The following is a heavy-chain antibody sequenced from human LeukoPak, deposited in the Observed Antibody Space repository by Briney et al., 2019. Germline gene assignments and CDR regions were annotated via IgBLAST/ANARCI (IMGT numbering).Heavy chain of an antibody. CDR2: IYHSGST. J-gene: IGHJ4*02. CDR3: ARSSSAGRRPFDY. D-gene: IGHD6-19*01. CDR1: GGSIRSSYYS. V-gene: IGHV4-30-2*01. Sequence: PSETLSLTCTVSGGSIRSSYYSWSWIRQPPGKGLEWIGYIYHSGSTYYNPSLKSRVTISVDRSKNQFSLKLSSVTAADTAVYYCARSSSAGRRPFDYWGQGTLVTVSS.